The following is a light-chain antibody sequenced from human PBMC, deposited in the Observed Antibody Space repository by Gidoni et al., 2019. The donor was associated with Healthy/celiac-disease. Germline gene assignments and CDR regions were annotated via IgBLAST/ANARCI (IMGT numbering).Light chain of an antibody. Sequence: DIQMPQSPSSLSASVGDRVTITCQASQDISNYLNLYQQKPGKAPKLLIYDASNLETGVPPRFSGSGSGTDFTFTISSLQPEDIATYYCQQNDNLPYTFGQGTKLEIK. CDR2: DAS. CDR1: QDISNY. CDR3: QQNDNLPYT. J-gene: IGKJ2*01. V-gene: IGKV1-33*01.